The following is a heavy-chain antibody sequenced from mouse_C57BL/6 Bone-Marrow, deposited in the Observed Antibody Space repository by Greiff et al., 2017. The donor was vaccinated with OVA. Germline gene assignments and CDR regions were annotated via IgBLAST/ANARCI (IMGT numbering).Heavy chain of an antibody. CDR2: IDPENGET. J-gene: IGHJ2*01. CDR1: GFNIKDDY. CDR3: ARFGCGSSYGDFDY. V-gene: IGHV14-4*01. Sequence: EVKLQESGAELVRPGASVKLSCTASGFNIKDDYMHWVKQRPEQGLEWIGWIDPENGETKYAPKFQGKATITADTSSNTAYLQLSSLTSEDTAVYYCARFGCGSSYGDFDYGGQGTTLTVAS. D-gene: IGHD1-1*01.